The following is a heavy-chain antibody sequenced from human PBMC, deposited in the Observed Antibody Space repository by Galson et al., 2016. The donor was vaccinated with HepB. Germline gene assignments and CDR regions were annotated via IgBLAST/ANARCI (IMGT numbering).Heavy chain of an antibody. CDR3: ATGRLVLPWFRDFPTDDVKTAPDAFDI. CDR1: GYTLTDLS. V-gene: IGHV1-24*01. Sequence: SVKVSCKVSGYTLTDLSMHWARQAPGKGLEWMGGFDPEDGETIYAQKFQGRFTMTADTSTDTAYMDLSSLKSEDKAVYYCATGRLVLPWFRDFPTDDVKTAPDAFDIWGQGTMVTVSS. D-gene: IGHD3-10*01. J-gene: IGHJ3*02. CDR2: FDPEDGET.